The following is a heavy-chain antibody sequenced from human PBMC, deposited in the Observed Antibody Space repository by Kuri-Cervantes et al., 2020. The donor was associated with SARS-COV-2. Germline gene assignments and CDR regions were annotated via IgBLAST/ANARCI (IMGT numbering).Heavy chain of an antibody. V-gene: IGHV3-30*03. Sequence: GESLKISCAASGFTFSSYGMHWVRQAPGKGLEWVAVISYDGSNKYYADSVKGRFTISRDNSKNTLYLQMNSLRAEDTAVYYCARHDSLKSWGQGTLVTVSS. CDR3: ARHDSLKS. J-gene: IGHJ5*02. D-gene: IGHD3-3*01. CDR1: GFTFSSYG. CDR2: ISYDGSNK.